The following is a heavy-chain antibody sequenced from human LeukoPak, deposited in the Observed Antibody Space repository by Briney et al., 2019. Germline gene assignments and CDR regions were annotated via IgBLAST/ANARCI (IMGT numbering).Heavy chain of an antibody. CDR2: IYYSGST. V-gene: IGHV4-59*08. D-gene: IGHD2-21*01. CDR3: ARTYCGGDCYVDY. CDR1: GGSISSYY. Sequence: SETLSLTCTVSGGSISSYYWSWIRQPPGKGLEWIEYIYYSGSTNYNPSLKSRVTISVDTSKNQFSLKLSSVTAADTAVYYCARTYCGGDCYVDYWGQGTLVTVSS. J-gene: IGHJ4*02.